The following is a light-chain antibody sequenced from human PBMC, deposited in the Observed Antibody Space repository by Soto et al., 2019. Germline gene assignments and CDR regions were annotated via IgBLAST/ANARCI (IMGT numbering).Light chain of an antibody. CDR2: EGT. J-gene: IGLJ2*01. CDR3: STYAGRVV. V-gene: IGLV2-23*01. Sequence: QCALTQPASVSGSPGQSITISCTGTSSDVGSYNLVSWYQQHPGKAPKLMIYEGTNRPSGVSNRFSGSKSGNTASLTISGLQAEDEAHYYCSTYAGRVVFGGGTKLTVL. CDR1: SSDVGSYNL.